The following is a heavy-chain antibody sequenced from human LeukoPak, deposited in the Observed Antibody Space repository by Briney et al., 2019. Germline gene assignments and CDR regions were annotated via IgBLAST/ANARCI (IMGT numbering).Heavy chain of an antibody. CDR3: ARDRGAFDI. Sequence: GGSLRLSCAGSAFTFSSHTISWVRQAPGRGLEWVSCIGFSTTYIHYADSVKGRFTVTRDNAKGSVPLQMNSLRAEDTAVYYCARDRGAFDIWGQGTMVTVSS. J-gene: IGHJ3*02. CDR1: AFTFSSHT. CDR2: IGFSTTYI. D-gene: IGHD5-24*01. V-gene: IGHV3-21*01.